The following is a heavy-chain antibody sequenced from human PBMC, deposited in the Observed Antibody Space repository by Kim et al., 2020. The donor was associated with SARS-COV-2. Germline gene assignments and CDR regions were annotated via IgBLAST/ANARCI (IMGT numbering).Heavy chain of an antibody. V-gene: IGHV3-33*01. CDR3: TTGYEVTGSLDYKMAY. CDR2: IFYDGNTK. CDR1: GFTFNKHG. D-gene: IGHD4-4*01. J-gene: IGHJ4*02. Sequence: GGSLRLSCAASGFTFNKHGMHWVRQAPGKGLEWVAIIFYDGNTKYYADSVRGRFTISRDNSENTLDLQMTSLRVEDSAVYFCTTGYEVTGSLDYKMAYWGQGTPVIVSS.